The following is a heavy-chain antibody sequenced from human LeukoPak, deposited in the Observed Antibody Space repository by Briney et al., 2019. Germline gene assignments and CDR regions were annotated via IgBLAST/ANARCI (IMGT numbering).Heavy chain of an antibody. CDR3: ARGERDGYKIFDY. Sequence: SETLSLTCSVSAYSISSGYYWGWIRQPPGKGLEWIGTIYHSGTTYYNPSLKSRVTISVDTSKNQFSLKLSSVTAADTAVYYCARGERDGYKIFDYWGQGTLVTVSS. J-gene: IGHJ4*02. V-gene: IGHV4-38-2*02. D-gene: IGHD5-24*01. CDR2: IYHSGTT. CDR1: AYSISSGYY.